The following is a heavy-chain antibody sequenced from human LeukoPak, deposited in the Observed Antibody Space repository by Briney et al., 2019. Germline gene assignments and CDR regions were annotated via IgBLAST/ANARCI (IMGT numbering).Heavy chain of an antibody. Sequence: PGGSLRLSCAASGFTFSSIGMHWVRQAPGKGLEWVAFIWYDGSNKYYADSVKGRFTISRDNSKDTLYLEMNSLKTEDTAVYCCAKDRGVYYYYYMDVWGRGTTVTVSS. CDR1: GFTFSSIG. CDR3: AKDRGVYYYYYMDV. J-gene: IGHJ6*03. V-gene: IGHV3-30*02. CDR2: IWYDGSNK. D-gene: IGHD3-10*01.